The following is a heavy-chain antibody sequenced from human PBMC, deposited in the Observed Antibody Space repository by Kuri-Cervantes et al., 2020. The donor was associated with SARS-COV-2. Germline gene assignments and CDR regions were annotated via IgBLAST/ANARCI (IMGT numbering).Heavy chain of an antibody. CDR3: ARQGSSWTNYYYYYGMDV. D-gene: IGHD6-13*01. J-gene: IGHJ6*02. CDR2: IYSSGST. V-gene: IGHV4-59*08. Sequence: SETLSLTCTVSGGSISGNHWNWIRQAPGKGLEWVGYIYSSGSTKYNPSLKSRVTISVDTSKNQFSLKLSSVTAADTAVYYCARQGSSWTNYYYYYGMDVWGQGTTVTVSS. CDR1: GGSISGNH.